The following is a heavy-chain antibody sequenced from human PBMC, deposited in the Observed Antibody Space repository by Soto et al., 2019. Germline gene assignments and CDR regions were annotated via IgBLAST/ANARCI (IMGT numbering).Heavy chain of an antibody. Sequence: QVQLVQSGAEVKKPGSSVKVSCKASGGTFSSYAISWVRQAPGQGLEWMGGIIPIFGTANYAQKFQGRVTITADEYTSTAYMELSSLRSEDTAVYYCARAGYYDFWSGYPYFDYWGQGTLVTVSS. CDR2: IIPIFGTA. D-gene: IGHD3-3*01. V-gene: IGHV1-69*01. CDR3: ARAGYYDFWSGYPYFDY. J-gene: IGHJ4*02. CDR1: GGTFSSYA.